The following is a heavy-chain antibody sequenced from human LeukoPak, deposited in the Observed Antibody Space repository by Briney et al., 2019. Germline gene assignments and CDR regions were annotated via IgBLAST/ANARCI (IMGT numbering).Heavy chain of an antibody. Sequence: GESLKISCKGSGYSFSTYWIGWVRQMPGKGLEWMGIIYPSDSDTRYSPSFQGQVTISADKSISTAYLQWSSLKASDTAIYYCARQAAVAGPGIDYRGQGTLVTVSS. V-gene: IGHV5-51*01. D-gene: IGHD6-19*01. CDR2: IYPSDSDT. J-gene: IGHJ4*02. CDR3: ARQAAVAGPGIDY. CDR1: GYSFSTYW.